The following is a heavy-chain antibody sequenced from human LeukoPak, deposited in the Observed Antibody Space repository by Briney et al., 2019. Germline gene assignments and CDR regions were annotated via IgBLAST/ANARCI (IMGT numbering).Heavy chain of an antibody. CDR2: INPIFHTP. CDR3: ARGRTTGEFDY. D-gene: IGHD4-11*01. Sequence: GASVKVSCKASGYTFTSYGISWVRQAPGQGLEWMGGINPIFHTPTYAKKFQGRLTITKDESMSTASMDLSSLISDDTAVYYCARGRTTGEFDYWGQGTLVTVSS. CDR1: GYTFTSYG. V-gene: IGHV1-69*05. J-gene: IGHJ4*02.